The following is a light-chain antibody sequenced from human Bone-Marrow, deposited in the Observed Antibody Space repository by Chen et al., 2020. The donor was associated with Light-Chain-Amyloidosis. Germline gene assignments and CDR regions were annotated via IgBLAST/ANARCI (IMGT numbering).Light chain of an antibody. J-gene: IGKJ3*01. V-gene: IGKV1-9*01. Sequence: DTQVTQSPSLLSASVRDRLTMTCRARLAINTYLAWYQQKPGRAPKLLIYGASTLQSGVPSRFSGSGSGTEFTLTISSLQPEDFATYYGLQLHSYPFTFGPGTTVEIK. CDR3: LQLHSYPFT. CDR2: GAS. CDR1: LAINTY.